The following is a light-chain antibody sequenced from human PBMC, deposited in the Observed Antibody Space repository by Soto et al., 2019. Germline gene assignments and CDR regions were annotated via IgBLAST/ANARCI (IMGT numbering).Light chain of an antibody. CDR2: GAS. V-gene: IGKV3-20*01. Sequence: EIMLTQSPGTLSLSPGERATLSCTASQSVNYVAWYQQKAGQGPRLLIYGASNRATGIPDRFSASGSGTDFTLTISRLEPEDSAVYYCQQYGRSPPRTFGQGTKLEIK. CDR1: QSVNY. J-gene: IGKJ2*01. CDR3: QQYGRSPPRT.